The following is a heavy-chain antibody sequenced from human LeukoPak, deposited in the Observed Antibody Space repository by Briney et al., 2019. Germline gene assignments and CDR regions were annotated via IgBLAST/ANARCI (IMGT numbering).Heavy chain of an antibody. D-gene: IGHD3-22*01. CDR2: IGAYNGNP. J-gene: IGHJ4*02. CDR3: ARADYYDSSGYYGASDY. Sequence: AASVKVSCKASGYTFTIYGISWMRQAPGQGLEWMGWIGAYNGNPNYAQNLQGRVALTTDTSTSTAYMELRSLRSDDTAVYYCARADYYDSSGYYGASDYWGQGTLVTVSS. V-gene: IGHV1-18*01. CDR1: GYTFTIYG.